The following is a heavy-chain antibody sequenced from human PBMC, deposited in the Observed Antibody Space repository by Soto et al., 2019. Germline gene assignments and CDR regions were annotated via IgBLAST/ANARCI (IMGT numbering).Heavy chain of an antibody. CDR1: GDTFTDYY. D-gene: IGHD2-21*02. Sequence: QVQLVQSGAEVKKPGASVKVSCKASGDTFTDYYIHWVRQAPGQGLEWMGTVNPSGGHTTYAQHFLGRMAMTRDTYASTLYVELTRLTSEDTAVYYCAGGGHVVVVTAALDYWGQGTLVTVSS. CDR3: AGGGHVVVVTAALDY. V-gene: IGHV1-46*01. CDR2: VNPSGGHT. J-gene: IGHJ4*02.